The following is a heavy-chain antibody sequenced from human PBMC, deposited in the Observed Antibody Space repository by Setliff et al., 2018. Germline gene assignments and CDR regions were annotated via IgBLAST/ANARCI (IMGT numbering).Heavy chain of an antibody. CDR2: VDWDDDK. V-gene: IGHV2-70*04. D-gene: IGHD6-19*01. J-gene: IGHJ4*02. Sequence: SGPTLVNPTQTLTLTCTFSGFSLNTTGIRVNWIRQPPGKALEWIARVDWDDDKFYSPPLRTRLAISKDTSENQVVLTMTNMGPADTATYYCARSKGVAGIFDYWGQGTLVTVSS. CDR1: GFSLNTTGIR. CDR3: ARSKGVAGIFDY.